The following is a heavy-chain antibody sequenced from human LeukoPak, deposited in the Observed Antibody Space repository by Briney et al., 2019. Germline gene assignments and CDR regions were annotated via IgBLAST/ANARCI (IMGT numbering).Heavy chain of an antibody. CDR3: AKDTQQLTSFYYYGMDV. V-gene: IGHV3-21*04. CDR2: ISSSSSYI. J-gene: IGHJ6*02. CDR1: GFTFSSYS. D-gene: IGHD6-13*01. Sequence: GGSLRLSCAASGFTFSSYSMNWVRQAPGKGLEWVSSISSSSSYIYYADSVKGRFTISRDNAKNSLYLQMNSLRAEDVALYYCAKDTQQLTSFYYYGMDVWGQGTTVTVSS.